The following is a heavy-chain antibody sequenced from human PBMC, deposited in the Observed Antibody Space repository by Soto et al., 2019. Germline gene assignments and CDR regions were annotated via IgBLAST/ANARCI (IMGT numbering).Heavy chain of an antibody. V-gene: IGHV3-21*01. CDR3: ARVQYYDFWSGYYSDVYYYYYMDV. CDR2: ISSSSSYI. D-gene: IGHD3-3*01. Sequence: PGGSLRLSCAASGFTFSSYSMNWARQAPGKGLEWVSSISSSSSYIYYADSVKGRFTISRDNAKNSLYLQMNSLRAEDTAVYYCARVQYYDFWSGYYSDVYYYYYMDVWGKGTTVTVSS. CDR1: GFTFSSYS. J-gene: IGHJ6*03.